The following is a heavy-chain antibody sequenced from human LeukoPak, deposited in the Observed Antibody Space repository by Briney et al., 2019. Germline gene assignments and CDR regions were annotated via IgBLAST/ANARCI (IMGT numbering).Heavy chain of an antibody. CDR2: IYDNNT. J-gene: IGHJ4*02. Sequence: GGSLRLSCAASGFTVSAYAMAWVRQAPGKGLEWVSTIYDNNTYYADSVKGRFAISTDNSKNTLYLQMNSLRVEDTAVYFCAARKVRGVWFYLDYWGQGTLVTVSS. CDR3: AARKVRGVWFYLDY. V-gene: IGHV3-23*05. CDR1: GFTVSAYA. D-gene: IGHD3-10*01.